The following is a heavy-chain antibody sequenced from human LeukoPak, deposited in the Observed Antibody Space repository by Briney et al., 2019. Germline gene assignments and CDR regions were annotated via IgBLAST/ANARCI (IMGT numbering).Heavy chain of an antibody. CDR2: IKHDGSEK. D-gene: IGHD5-18*01. J-gene: IGHJ4*02. CDR1: GFTFSSYW. CDR3: ARGGYNFGY. V-gene: IGHV3-7*05. Sequence: QTGGSLRLSCEASGFTFSSYWMSGVRQAPGKGLEWVANIKHDGSEKNYVDSVKGRFTISRDNATNSLYLQMNSLRAEDTAVYYCARGGYNFGYWGQGTLVTVSS.